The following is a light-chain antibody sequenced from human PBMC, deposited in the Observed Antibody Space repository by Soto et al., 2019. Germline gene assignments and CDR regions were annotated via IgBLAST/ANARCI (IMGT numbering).Light chain of an antibody. J-gene: IGLJ1*01. V-gene: IGLV1-40*01. CDR3: QSYDSSLSGFYV. CDR1: SSNIGAGYD. Sequence: QAVVTQPPSVSGAPGQRVTISCTGSSSNIGAGYDVHWYQQLPGTAPKLPIYGNSNRPSGVPDRFSGSKSGTSASLAITGLQAEDEADYYCQSYDSSLSGFYVFGTGTQLIVL. CDR2: GNS.